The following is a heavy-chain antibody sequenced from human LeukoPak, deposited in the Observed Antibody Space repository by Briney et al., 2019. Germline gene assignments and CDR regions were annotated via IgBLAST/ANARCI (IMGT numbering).Heavy chain of an antibody. CDR1: GGSISSYY. CDR3: ARSVVTLYWYFDL. Sequence: SETLSLTCTVSGGSISSYYWSWIRQPPGKGLEWVGYIYYSGSTNYNPSLKSRVTISVDTAKNQFSLKLSSVTAADTAVYYCARSVVTLYWYFDLWGRGTLVTVSS. D-gene: IGHD4-23*01. J-gene: IGHJ2*01. CDR2: IYYSGST. V-gene: IGHV4-59*08.